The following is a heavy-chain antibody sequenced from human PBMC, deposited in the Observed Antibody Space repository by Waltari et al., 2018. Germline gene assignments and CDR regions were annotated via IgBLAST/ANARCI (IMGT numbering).Heavy chain of an antibody. J-gene: IGHJ4*02. V-gene: IGHV1-69*08. CDR1: GGTFSSYA. Sequence: QVQLVQSGAEVKKPGSSVKVSCKASGGTFSSYAISWVRQAPGQGLEWMGRIIPIFGTANYAQKFQGRVTITADKSTSTAYMELSSLRSEDTAVYYCEGITMIVGGKYYFDYWGQGTLVTVSS. D-gene: IGHD3-22*01. CDR2: IIPIFGTA. CDR3: EGITMIVGGKYYFDY.